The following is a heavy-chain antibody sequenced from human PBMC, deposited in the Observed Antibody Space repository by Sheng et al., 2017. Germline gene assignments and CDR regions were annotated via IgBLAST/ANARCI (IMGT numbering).Heavy chain of an antibody. Sequence: QLQVQESGPGLVKPSETLSLTCNVSGASISRSTYYWGWVRQPPGNGLEWIGSLSYSGSTYYNPSLKSRVTISVDKSKNQFSLKLSSVTAADTAMYYDAFDMWGQGTMVTVSS. CDR3: AFDM. J-gene: IGHJ3*02. CDR1: GASISRSTYY. V-gene: IGHV4-39*07. CDR2: LSYSGST.